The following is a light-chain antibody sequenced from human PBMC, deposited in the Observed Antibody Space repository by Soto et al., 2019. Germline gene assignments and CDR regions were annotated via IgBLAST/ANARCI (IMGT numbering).Light chain of an antibody. J-gene: IGKJ1*01. CDR1: QSVLYSSNSKNY. Sequence: DIVMTQSPDSLALSLGEKATINCKSSQSVLYSSNSKNYLAWYQQKPGQPPKLVIYWASTRESGVPDRFSGRWSGKYSTITISSLEAEDAAVYFFQQYYTTPLTFGQGTKVEIK. V-gene: IGKV4-1*01. CDR2: WAS. CDR3: QQYYTTPLT.